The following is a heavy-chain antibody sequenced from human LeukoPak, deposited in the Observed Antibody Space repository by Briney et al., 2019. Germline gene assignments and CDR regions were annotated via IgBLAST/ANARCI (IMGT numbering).Heavy chain of an antibody. Sequence: ASVKVSCKASGYTFTGYYMHWVRQAPGQGLEWMGWISAYNGNTNYAQKLQGRVTMTTDTSTSTAYMELRSLRSDDTAVYYCARDGSYYYDSSGDHAFDIWGQGTMVTVSS. CDR3: ARDGSYYYDSSGDHAFDI. D-gene: IGHD3-22*01. CDR1: GYTFTGYY. J-gene: IGHJ3*02. V-gene: IGHV1-18*04. CDR2: ISAYNGNT.